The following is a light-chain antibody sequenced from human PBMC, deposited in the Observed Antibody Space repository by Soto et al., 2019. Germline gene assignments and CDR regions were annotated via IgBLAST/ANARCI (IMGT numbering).Light chain of an antibody. CDR2: SAS. V-gene: IGKV1-39*01. CDR3: QQSYSSPWT. CDR1: QTITNY. J-gene: IGKJ1*01. Sequence: DIQMTQSPSSLSASVGDRVTITCRASQTITNYLNWYQQKPGRAPKLLIFSASTLLSGVPSRFTGGGSGTDFTLTIDSLIPEDFATYYCQQSYSSPWTFGQGTKVEIK.